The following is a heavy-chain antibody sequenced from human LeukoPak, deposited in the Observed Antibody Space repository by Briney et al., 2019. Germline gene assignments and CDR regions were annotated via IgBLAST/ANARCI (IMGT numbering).Heavy chain of an antibody. D-gene: IGHD2-21*02. CDR3: AGEEYLGDHERGYDY. Sequence: GGSLRLSCAVSGFTVSNNFMTWVRQAPGKGLEWVSVIYNDGSTYNADSVKGRFTISRDNSKNTVYLQMYSLRTEDTAVYYCAGEEYLGDHERGYDYWGQGTLVTVSS. V-gene: IGHV3-66*01. CDR1: GFTVSNNF. CDR2: IYNDGST. J-gene: IGHJ4*02.